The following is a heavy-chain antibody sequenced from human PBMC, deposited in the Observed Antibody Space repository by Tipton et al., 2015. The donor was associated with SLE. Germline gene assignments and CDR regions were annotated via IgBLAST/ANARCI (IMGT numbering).Heavy chain of an antibody. D-gene: IGHD5-12*01. J-gene: IGHJ3*02. CDR1: GGSFSGYY. CDR2: INHSGST. CDR3: ACRHEDIVATSDAFDI. Sequence: TLSLTCAVYGGSFSGYYWSWIRQPPGKGLEWIGEINHSGSTNYHPSLKSRVTIPVDTSKNQFSVKLSSVTAADTAVYYCACRHEDIVATSDAFDIWGQGTMVTVSS. V-gene: IGHV4-34*01.